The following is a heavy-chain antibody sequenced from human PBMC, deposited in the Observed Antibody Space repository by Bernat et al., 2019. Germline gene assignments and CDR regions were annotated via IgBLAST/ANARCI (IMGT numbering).Heavy chain of an antibody. Sequence: QVQLVESGGGVVQPGRSLRLSCAASGFTFSSYAMHWVRQAPGKGLEWVAVISYDGSNKYYADSVKGRFTISRDNSKNTLYLQMNSLRAEDTAVYYCARGGYDFWSGYFRWGQGIPAIVSA. V-gene: IGHV3-30-3*01. CDR2: ISYDGSNK. J-gene: IGHJ4*02. CDR1: GFTFSSYA. D-gene: IGHD3-3*01. CDR3: ARGGYDFWSGYFR.